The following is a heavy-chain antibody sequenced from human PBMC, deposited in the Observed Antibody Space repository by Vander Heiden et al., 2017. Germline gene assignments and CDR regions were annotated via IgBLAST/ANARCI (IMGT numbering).Heavy chain of an antibody. CDR2: TWYDGSLK. CDR1: DFPLRNNG. CDR3: ERDGRVRGIIIRPYYDYGMDV. J-gene: IGHJ6*02. V-gene: IGHV3-33*01. Sequence: VQLLESGGGVVCPGSSPRLTCSAYDFPLRNNGTHWVCHVPGMGLECVAVTWYDGSLKYFADPVQYRFTISRDNSKVFLQMNSLRDEDTAVYCCERDGRVRGIIIRPYYDYGMDVWGQGTAVTVSS. D-gene: IGHD3-10*01.